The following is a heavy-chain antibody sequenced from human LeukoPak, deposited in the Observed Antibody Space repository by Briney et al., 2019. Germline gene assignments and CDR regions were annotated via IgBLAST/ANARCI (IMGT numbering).Heavy chain of an antibody. CDR3: ARGRLGDSFDY. Sequence: SETLSLTCTVSGGSISSYYWSWIRQPAGKGLEWIGRIYTSGRTTYNASLNTRVTLSVDTSKNQFSLNLNTVTAAATAVYYCARGRLGDSFDYWGQGILVTVSS. V-gene: IGHV4-4*07. J-gene: IGHJ4*02. CDR2: IYTSGRT. D-gene: IGHD3-16*01. CDR1: GGSISSYY.